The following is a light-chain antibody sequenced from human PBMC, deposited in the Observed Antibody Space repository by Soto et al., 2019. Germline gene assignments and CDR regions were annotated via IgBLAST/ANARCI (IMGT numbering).Light chain of an antibody. CDR3: QQYYSYPLT. CDR2: AAP. Sequence: AIRMTQSPSSLSVSVGDRVTITCWASQGISNYLAWYQQKPGKAPRLPIYAAPTLKSGVPSRFSGSGSGTDFTLTISCLQPEDLATYYCQQYYSYPLTFGGGTKVDI. V-gene: IGKV1-8*01. J-gene: IGKJ4*01. CDR1: QGISNY.